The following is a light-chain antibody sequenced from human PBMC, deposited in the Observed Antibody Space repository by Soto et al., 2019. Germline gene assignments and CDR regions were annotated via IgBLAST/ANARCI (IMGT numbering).Light chain of an antibody. V-gene: IGKV3-11*01. CDR3: QQRSNWPT. J-gene: IGKJ1*01. CDR1: QSVSSY. CDR2: DAS. Sequence: ESVFTQSPATLSLSPGERATLSCRASQSVSSYLAWYQQKPGQAPRLLIYDASNRATGIPARFSGSGSGTDFTLTISSLEPEDFAVYYCQQRSNWPTFGQGTKV.